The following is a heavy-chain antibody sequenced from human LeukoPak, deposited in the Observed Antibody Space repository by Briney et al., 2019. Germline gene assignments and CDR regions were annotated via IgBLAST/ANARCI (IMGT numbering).Heavy chain of an antibody. CDR1: GFTFSSSW. V-gene: IGHV3-7*02. D-gene: IGHD4-17*01. Sequence: PGGSLRLSCAASGFTFSSSWMSWVRQAPGKGLEWVANIKRDRSEKYYVDSVKGRFTISRDNAKNSLYLQMNSLRAEDTAVYYCARAVYGFDAFDIWGQGTMVTVSS. J-gene: IGHJ3*02. CDR3: ARAVYGFDAFDI. CDR2: IKRDRSEK.